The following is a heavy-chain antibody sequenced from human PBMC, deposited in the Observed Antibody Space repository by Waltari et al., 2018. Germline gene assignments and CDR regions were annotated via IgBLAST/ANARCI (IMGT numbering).Heavy chain of an antibody. CDR2: ISAYNGNT. Sequence: QVQLVQSGAEVKKPGASVKVSCKASGYTFTNYGISWVRQAPGQGLEWMGWISAYNGNTNYAQNLQGRVTMTTDTSTSTAYMELRSLRSDDTAVYYCAKEGDGSGRRGWFDPWGQGTLVTVSS. V-gene: IGHV1-18*01. CDR1: GYTFTNYG. D-gene: IGHD3-10*01. CDR3: AKEGDGSGRRGWFDP. J-gene: IGHJ5*02.